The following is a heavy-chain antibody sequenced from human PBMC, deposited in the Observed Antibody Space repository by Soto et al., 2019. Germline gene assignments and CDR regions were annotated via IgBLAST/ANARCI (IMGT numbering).Heavy chain of an antibody. CDR1: GGSFSGYY. CDR2: INHSGST. Sequence: SEILSLTCAVYGGSFSGYYRSWIRQPPGKGLEWIGEINHSGSTNYNPSLKSRVTISVDTSKNQLSLKLSSVTAADTAVYYCARFGGRGYLYWGQGTLVNVSS. V-gene: IGHV4-34*01. CDR3: ARFGGRGYLY. J-gene: IGHJ4*02. D-gene: IGHD5-18*01.